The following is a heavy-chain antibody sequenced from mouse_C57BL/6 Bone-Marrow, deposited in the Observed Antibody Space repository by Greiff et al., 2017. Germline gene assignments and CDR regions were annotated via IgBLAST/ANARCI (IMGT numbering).Heavy chain of an antibody. Sequence: EVQLQQSGPVLVKPGASVKMSCKASGYTFTDYYMHWVKQSHGQSLEWIGVINPYNGGTSYNQKFKGKATLTVDKSSSTAYMELNSLTSEDSAVYYCARWGWSYAMDYWGQGTSVTVSS. CDR2: INPYNGGT. CDR3: ARWGWSYAMDY. CDR1: GYTFTDYY. D-gene: IGHD2-3*01. V-gene: IGHV1-19*01. J-gene: IGHJ4*01.